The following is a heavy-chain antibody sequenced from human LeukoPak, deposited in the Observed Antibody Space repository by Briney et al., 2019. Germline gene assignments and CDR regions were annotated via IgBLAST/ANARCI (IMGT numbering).Heavy chain of an antibody. Sequence: GSLRLSRAASGFNLNRFLINLVRQAPRKGPGWVANIKQDGSEKYYVDSVKGRFTISRDNAKNSLYLQMNSLRAEDTAVYYCARGVLQWGKPFDYWGQGTLVTVSS. D-gene: IGHD3-16*01. J-gene: IGHJ4*02. CDR2: IKQDGSEK. V-gene: IGHV3-7*02. CDR1: GFNLNRFL. CDR3: ARGVLQWGKPFDY.